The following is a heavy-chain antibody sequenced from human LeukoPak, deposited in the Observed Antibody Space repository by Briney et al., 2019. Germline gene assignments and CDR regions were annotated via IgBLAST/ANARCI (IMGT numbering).Heavy chain of an antibody. CDR1: GFTFSSYA. Sequence: GGSLRLSCAASGFTFSSYAMHWVRQAPGKGLEWVAVISYDGSNKYYADSVKGRFTISRDNSKNTLYLQMNSLRAEDTAVYYCAKDMGSSSSWWVHYYYYMDVWGKGTTVTVSS. D-gene: IGHD6-6*01. J-gene: IGHJ6*03. V-gene: IGHV3-30*04. CDR3: AKDMGSSSSWWVHYYYYMDV. CDR2: ISYDGSNK.